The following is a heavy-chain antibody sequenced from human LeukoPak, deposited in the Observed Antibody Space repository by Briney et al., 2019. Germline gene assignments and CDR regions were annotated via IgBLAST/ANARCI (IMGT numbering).Heavy chain of an antibody. D-gene: IGHD6-6*01. J-gene: IGHJ6*03. CDR2: ISYSGRT. V-gene: IGHV4-59*11. CDR1: GGSINSHH. CDR3: SRVVEYDSSSGFFNYYYYYIDV. Sequence: SGTLSLTCTVSGGSINSHHWAWIRQPPGKGLEWIGYISYSGRTNYNPSLKSRVTISVDTYRSHLPLTLSSVTAADTTLDSCSRVVEYDSSSGFFNYYYYYIDVWGKGTTVTVSS.